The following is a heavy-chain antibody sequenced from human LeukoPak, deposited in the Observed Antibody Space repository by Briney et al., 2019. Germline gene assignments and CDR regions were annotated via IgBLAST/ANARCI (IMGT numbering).Heavy chain of an antibody. CDR2: IIHTGRT. V-gene: IGHV4-34*01. CDR1: GGSFSGYY. CDR3: ARGILVTVYAAFDY. Sequence: SETLSLTCGVYGGSFSGYYWTWIRQPQGMGLEWIGEIIHTGRTNYSPSLTSRVSLSVDTSKNQFSLELSSVTAADTAVYYCARGILVTVYAAFDYWGQGTLVTVSS. J-gene: IGHJ4*02. D-gene: IGHD2/OR15-2a*01.